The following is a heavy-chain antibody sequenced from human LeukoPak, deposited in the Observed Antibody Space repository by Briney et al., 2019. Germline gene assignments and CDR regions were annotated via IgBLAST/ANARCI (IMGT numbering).Heavy chain of an antibody. CDR1: GYTFTSYY. Sequence: GASVKVSCKASGYTFTSYYMHWVRQAPGQGLEWMGIINPSGGSTSYAQKFQGRVIMTRDTSTSTVYMELSRLRSDDTAVYYCARDLNYYYYMDVWGKGTTVTVSS. V-gene: IGHV1-46*01. D-gene: IGHD3-9*01. CDR3: ARDLNYYYYMDV. J-gene: IGHJ6*03. CDR2: INPSGGST.